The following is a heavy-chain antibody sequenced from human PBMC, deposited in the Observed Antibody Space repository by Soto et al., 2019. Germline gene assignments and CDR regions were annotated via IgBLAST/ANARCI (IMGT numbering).Heavy chain of an antibody. CDR2: VHSGGTTT. V-gene: IGHV3-74*01. CDR1: GFTFDYYW. J-gene: IGHJ3*01. Sequence: EVQLVESGGGLVQPGESLRLSCAASGFTFDYYWMHWVRQAPGQGLVWVSRVHSGGTTTTYADSVKGRFTISRDNARNTVSLQISSLRAEDTAIYYCARGDRGVFDLWGHGTMVTVSS. CDR3: ARGDRGVFDL. D-gene: IGHD3-10*01.